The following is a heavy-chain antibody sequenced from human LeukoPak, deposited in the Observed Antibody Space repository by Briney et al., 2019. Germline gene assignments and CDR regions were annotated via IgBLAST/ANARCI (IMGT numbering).Heavy chain of an antibody. CDR1: GFTFSTYS. V-gene: IGHV3-21*01. D-gene: IGHD3-22*01. CDR3: ARVYYSDSSGYFDY. Sequence: GGSLRLSCEASGFTFSTYSMHWVREAPGKGLEWVSSISSSSTYIYYADSVKGRFAISRDNAGNSLFLQMNSLRAEDTAVYYCARVYYSDSSGYFDYWGQGTLVTVSS. J-gene: IGHJ4*02. CDR2: ISSSSTYI.